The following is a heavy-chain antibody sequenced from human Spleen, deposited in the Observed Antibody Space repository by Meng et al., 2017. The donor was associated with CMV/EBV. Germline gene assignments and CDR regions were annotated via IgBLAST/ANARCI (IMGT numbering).Heavy chain of an antibody. CDR3: ARDFYEYDDSGYYDDTFDI. CDR1: FSSYG. V-gene: IGHV1-18*01. Sequence: FSSYGISWVRQAPGQGLEWMGWIGGYDGRTNYGQKFRGRVTMTKDTSTSTAYMELRSLGSDDTAVYFCARDFYEYDDSGYYDDTFDIWGQGTMVTVSS. D-gene: IGHD3-22*01. CDR2: IGGYDGRT. J-gene: IGHJ3*02.